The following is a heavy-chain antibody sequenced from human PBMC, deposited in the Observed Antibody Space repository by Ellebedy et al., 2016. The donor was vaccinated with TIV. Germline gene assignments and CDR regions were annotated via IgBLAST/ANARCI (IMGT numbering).Heavy chain of an antibody. CDR2: IYYSGST. V-gene: IGHV4-39*01. Sequence: MPSETLSLTCTVSGGSISSSSYYWGWIRQPPWKGLEWIGSIYYSGSTYYNPSLKSRVTISVDTSKNQFSLRLSSVTAADTALYYCVRPQGEGFCSSSSCSQGAFDIWGQGTMATVSS. D-gene: IGHD2-2*01. CDR1: GGSISSSSYY. J-gene: IGHJ3*02. CDR3: VRPQGEGFCSSSSCSQGAFDI.